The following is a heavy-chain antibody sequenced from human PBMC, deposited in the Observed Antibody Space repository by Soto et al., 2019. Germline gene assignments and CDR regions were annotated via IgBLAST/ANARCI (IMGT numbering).Heavy chain of an antibody. CDR1: GGSISSGPYS. V-gene: IGHV4-39*01. D-gene: IGHD2-2*01. CDR2: FHYSENT. J-gene: IGHJ6*02. Sequence: QLQLQESGPGLVKPSETLSLTCTVSGGSISSGPYSWGWIRQPPGEGLEWIATFHYSENTHYSPSLASRVTIXVXTXQNQVSLKVTSVTAADTALYYCARQGGYCSSTNCYGYYAMDVWGQGTTVTVSS. CDR3: ARQGGYCSSTNCYGYYAMDV.